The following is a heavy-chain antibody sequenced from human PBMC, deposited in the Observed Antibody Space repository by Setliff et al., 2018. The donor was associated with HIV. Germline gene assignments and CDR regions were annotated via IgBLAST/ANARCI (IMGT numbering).Heavy chain of an antibody. CDR2: ISGSGDGT. Sequence: PGGSLRLSCAASGFSFSNYAMSWVRQAPGKGLEWVSAISGSGDGTYYAESVKGRFTVSRDNSKNTLYLHLNTLRAEDTAIYYCAKRRGAGVVSNWFDPWGQGALVTVSS. CDR1: GFSFSNYA. J-gene: IGHJ5*02. D-gene: IGHD3-3*01. CDR3: AKRRGAGVVSNWFDP. V-gene: IGHV3-23*01.